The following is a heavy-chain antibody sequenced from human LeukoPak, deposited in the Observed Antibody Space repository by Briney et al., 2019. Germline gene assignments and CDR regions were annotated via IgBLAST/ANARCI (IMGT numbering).Heavy chain of an antibody. V-gene: IGHV1-18*01. CDR2: ISAYNGNT. J-gene: IGHJ4*02. D-gene: IGHD3-22*01. CDR3: ARRTYYYDSSGYSLDY. Sequence: ASVKVSCKASGYTSTSYGISWVRQAPGQGLEWMGWISAYNGNTNYAQKLQGRVTMTTDTSTSTAYMELRSLRSDDTAVYYCARRTYYYDSSGYSLDYWGQGTLVTVSS. CDR1: GYTSTSYG.